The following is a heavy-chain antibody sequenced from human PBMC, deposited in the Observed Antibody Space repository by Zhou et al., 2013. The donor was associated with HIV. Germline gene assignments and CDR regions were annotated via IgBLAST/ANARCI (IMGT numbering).Heavy chain of an antibody. D-gene: IGHD1-1*01. Sequence: QVQLVQSGAEVKKPGSSVKVSCKASGGTFSNYAFSWVRLAPGQGLEWLGWISAYTGNTYYAQRVQTRFTMTTDTSTSTAYMELTNLRSDDTAVYFCARDTAGTNTKIDYWGQGTLVTVSS. J-gene: IGHJ4*02. CDR2: ISAYTGNT. CDR3: ARDTAGTNTKIDY. CDR1: GGTFSNYA. V-gene: IGHV1-18*01.